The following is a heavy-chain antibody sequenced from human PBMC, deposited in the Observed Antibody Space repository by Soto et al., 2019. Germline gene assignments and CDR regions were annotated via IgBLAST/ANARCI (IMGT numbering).Heavy chain of an antibody. V-gene: IGHV3-23*01. Sequence: GGSLRLSCAASGFTFSSYAMSWVRQAPGKGLEWVSAISGSGGSTYCADSVKGQFTISRDNSKNTLYLQMNSLRAEDTAVYYCAKQYIVGATLPPNYFDYWGQGTLVTVSS. CDR1: GFTFSSYA. CDR3: AKQYIVGATLPPNYFDY. J-gene: IGHJ4*02. D-gene: IGHD1-26*01. CDR2: ISGSGGST.